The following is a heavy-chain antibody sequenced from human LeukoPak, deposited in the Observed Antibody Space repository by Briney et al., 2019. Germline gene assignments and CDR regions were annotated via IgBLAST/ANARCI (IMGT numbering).Heavy chain of an antibody. CDR3: ARDLFDILTGYAYNWFDP. V-gene: IGHV1-18*01. CDR2: ISVYNGNT. J-gene: IGHJ5*02. CDR1: GYTFSSYG. Sequence: ASVTVSFTASGYTFSSYGISWVRQAPGQGHEWMGWISVYNGNTNAEEKLQGRVTMTTDTSTSTAYMELRNLRSDDTAVYYCARDLFDILTGYAYNWFDPWGQGTLVTVSS. D-gene: IGHD3-9*01.